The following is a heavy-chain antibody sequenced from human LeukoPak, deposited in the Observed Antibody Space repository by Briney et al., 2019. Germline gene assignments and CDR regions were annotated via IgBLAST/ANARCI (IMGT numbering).Heavy chain of an antibody. CDR1: GYTFTSHD. Sequence: ASVKVSCKASGYTFTSHDINWVRQATGQGLEWMGRMNPYNGNTAYAQKFHGRVTMTRDTSITTAYMELSSLTSEDTAVYFCARGVMEEAFFTNFYYYMDVWGKGTTVTVSS. D-gene: IGHD3-16*01. CDR2: MNPYNGNT. CDR3: ARGVMEEAFFTNFYYYMDV. J-gene: IGHJ6*03. V-gene: IGHV1-8*01.